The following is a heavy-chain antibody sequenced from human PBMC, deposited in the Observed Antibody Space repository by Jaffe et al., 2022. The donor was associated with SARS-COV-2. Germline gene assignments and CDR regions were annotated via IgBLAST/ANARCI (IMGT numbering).Heavy chain of an antibody. CDR2: ISSSSSYI. J-gene: IGHJ6*02. CDR1: GFTFSSYS. CDR3: ARDSRFSGSYWGVGDYYYYGMDV. V-gene: IGHV3-21*01. D-gene: IGHD1-26*01. Sequence: EVQLVESGGGLVKPGGSLRLSCAASGFTFSSYSMNWVRQAPGKGLEWVSSISSSSSYIYYADSVKGRFTISRDNAKNSLYLQMNSLRAEDTAVYYCARDSRFSGSYWGVGDYYYYGMDVWGQGTTVTVSS.